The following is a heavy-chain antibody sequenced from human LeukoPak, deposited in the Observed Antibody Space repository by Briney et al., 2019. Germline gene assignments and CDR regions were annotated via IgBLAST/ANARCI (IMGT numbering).Heavy chain of an antibody. Sequence: GGSLRLSCAASGFTFSSYAMSWVRQAPGKGLEWVSAISGSGGSTYYADSVKGRFTISRGNSKNTLYLQMNSLRAEDSAVYYCANMGFPRGATLGGGFDYWGQGTLVTVSS. J-gene: IGHJ4*02. V-gene: IGHV3-23*01. CDR3: ANMGFPRGATLGGGFDY. D-gene: IGHD1-26*01. CDR2: ISGSGGST. CDR1: GFTFSSYA.